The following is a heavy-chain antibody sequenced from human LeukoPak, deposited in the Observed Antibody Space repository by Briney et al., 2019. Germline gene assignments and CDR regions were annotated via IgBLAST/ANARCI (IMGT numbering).Heavy chain of an antibody. Sequence: PSETLSLTCVVSGDSVSRSNYYWGWIRQPPGQGLEWIGSIFYSGSTYYNPSLKSRVTMSVDTSKNQFSLKLSSVTAADTAIYYCARSYCSGGSCWVYFDYWGQGTLVTVSS. D-gene: IGHD2-15*01. V-gene: IGHV4-39*07. CDR3: ARSYCSGGSCWVYFDY. J-gene: IGHJ4*02. CDR2: IFYSGST. CDR1: GDSVSRSNYY.